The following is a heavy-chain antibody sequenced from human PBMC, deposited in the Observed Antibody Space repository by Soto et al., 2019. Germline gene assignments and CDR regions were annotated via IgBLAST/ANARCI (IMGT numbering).Heavy chain of an antibody. V-gene: IGHV1-2*02. CDR3: ARGGTVTTSLYYYGMDV. CDR2: INPNSGGT. CDR1: GYTFTGYY. Sequence: VASLKVSCKASGYTFTGYYMHWVRQAPGQGLEWMGWINPNSGGTNYAQKFQGRVTMTRDTSISTAYMELSRLRSDDTAVYYCARGGTVTTSLYYYGMDVWGQGTTVTVSS. J-gene: IGHJ6*02. D-gene: IGHD4-17*01.